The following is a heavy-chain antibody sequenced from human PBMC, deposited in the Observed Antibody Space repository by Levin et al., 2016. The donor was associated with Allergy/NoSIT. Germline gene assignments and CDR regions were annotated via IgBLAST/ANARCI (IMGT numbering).Heavy chain of an antibody. CDR3: TTGPYDSSGYPSYYYYYYMDV. Sequence: GESLKISCAASGFTFSNAWMSWVRQAPGKGLEWVGRIKSKTDGGTTDYAAPVKGRFTISRDDSKNTLYLQMNSLKTEDTAVYYCTTGPYDSSGYPSYYYYYYMDVWGKGTTVTVSS. CDR2: IKSKTDGGTT. D-gene: IGHD3-22*01. CDR1: GFTFSNAW. J-gene: IGHJ6*03. V-gene: IGHV3-15*01.